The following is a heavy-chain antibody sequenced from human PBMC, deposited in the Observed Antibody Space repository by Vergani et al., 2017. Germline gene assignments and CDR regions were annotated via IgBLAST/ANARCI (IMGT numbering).Heavy chain of an antibody. CDR1: GFTFSTYA. J-gene: IGHJ6*02. D-gene: IGHD2-2*01. CDR2: LTGGGGST. CDR3: AKDRQDIVVVPAAMPYYYYGMDV. Sequence: EVQLLESGGSLKQPGGSVRLSCAASGFTFSTYAMHWVRQAPGKGLEWVSALTGGGGSTYYADSFKGRFIISRDNSKNTLYLQMNSLRAEDTAVYYCAKDRQDIVVVPAAMPYYYYGMDVWGQGTTVTVSS. V-gene: IGHV3-23*01.